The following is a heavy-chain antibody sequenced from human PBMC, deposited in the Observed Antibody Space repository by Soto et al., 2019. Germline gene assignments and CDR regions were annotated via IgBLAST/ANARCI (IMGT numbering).Heavy chain of an antibody. CDR1: GFTFSDYY. Sequence: QVQLVESGGGLVKPGGSLRLSCAASGFTFSDYYMNWIRQAPGKGLEWVSYISSSSSYTNYADYVKGRFTISRDNAKNSLYQQMNSLRAEDTAVYYCARDPVGGYSYHDYWGQGTLVTVSS. CDR3: ARDPVGGYSYHDY. CDR2: ISSSSSYT. V-gene: IGHV3-11*05. D-gene: IGHD5-18*01. J-gene: IGHJ4*02.